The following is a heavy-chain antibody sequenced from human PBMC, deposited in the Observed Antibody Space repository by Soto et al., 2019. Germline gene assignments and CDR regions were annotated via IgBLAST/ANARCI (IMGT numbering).Heavy chain of an antibody. J-gene: IGHJ4*02. V-gene: IGHV4-34*01. D-gene: IGHD2-15*01. CDR3: ARGTLRCSGGSCYSGYYFDY. Sequence: PSETLSLTCAVYGGSFSGYYWSWIRQPPGKGLEWIGEINHSGSTNYNPSLKSRVTISVDTSKNQFSLKLSSVTAADTAVYYCARGTLRCSGGSCYSGYYFDYWGQGTLVTVYS. CDR1: GGSFSGYY. CDR2: INHSGST.